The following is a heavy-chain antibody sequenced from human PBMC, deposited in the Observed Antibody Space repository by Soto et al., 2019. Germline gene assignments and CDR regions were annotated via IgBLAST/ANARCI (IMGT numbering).Heavy chain of an antibody. CDR1: VGTFSSYA. CDR3: ARVIPHSAAAGNLYGMDV. J-gene: IGHJ6*02. V-gene: IGHV1-69*13. Sequence: SVNVSCKPSVGTFSSYAISWVRQAPGQGLEWIGGIIPLFCTANYDQKFQGRGTITADESTSKAYMEMSSLRSEDKAVYYCARVIPHSAAAGNLYGMDVWGQGTTVTVSS. D-gene: IGHD6-13*01. CDR2: IIPLFCTA.